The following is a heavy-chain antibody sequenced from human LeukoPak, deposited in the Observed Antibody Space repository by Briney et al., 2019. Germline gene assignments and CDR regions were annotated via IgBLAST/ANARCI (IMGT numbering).Heavy chain of an antibody. CDR1: GGTFSSYA. CDR2: IIPIFGTA. D-gene: IGHD5-12*01. Sequence: GASVKVSCKASGGTFSSYAISWVRQAPGQGLEWMGGIIPIFGTANYAQKFQGRVTITADESTSTAYMELSSLRSEDTAVYYCARGYDYSWAEYYYYGMDVWGQGTTVTASS. J-gene: IGHJ6*02. V-gene: IGHV1-69*13. CDR3: ARGYDYSWAEYYYYGMDV.